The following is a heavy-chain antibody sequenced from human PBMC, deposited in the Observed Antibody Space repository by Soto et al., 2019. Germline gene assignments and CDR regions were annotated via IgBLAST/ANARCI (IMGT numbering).Heavy chain of an antibody. CDR3: LY. CDR2: IRNQSYQETP. Sequence: RCLRLSCPVSGFPFADFAINWVRQAPGKGLEWVGLIRNQSYQETPEYAAAVKGRFTISRDTSNGIAYLQMSSLKIEDSGVYFSLYWGQGPPVTVSS. CDR1: GFPFADFA. J-gene: IGHJ4*02. V-gene: IGHV3-49*04.